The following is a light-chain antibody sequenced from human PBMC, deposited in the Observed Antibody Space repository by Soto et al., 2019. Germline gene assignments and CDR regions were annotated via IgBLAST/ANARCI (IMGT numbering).Light chain of an antibody. CDR3: QQYNSYTLT. Sequence: DIQMTQSPSSLSGSVGDRVTITCQASQDINNYLNWYQQKPGKAPKLLIYDASSLESGVPSRFSGSGSGTEFTLTISSLQPDDFATYYCQQYNSYTLTFGGGTKVDIK. CDR2: DAS. V-gene: IGKV1-16*01. CDR1: QDINNY. J-gene: IGKJ4*01.